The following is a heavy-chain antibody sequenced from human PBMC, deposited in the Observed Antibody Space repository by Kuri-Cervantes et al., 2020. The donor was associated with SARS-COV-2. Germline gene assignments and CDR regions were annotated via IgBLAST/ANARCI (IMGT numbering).Heavy chain of an antibody. V-gene: IGHV1-8*01. Sequence: ASVKVSCKASGYTFISYYIHWVPQAPGQGLEWMGWMNPNSGNTGYAQKFQGRVTMTRNTSISTAYMELSSLRSEDTAVYYCASAPRQYCSSTSCYTGYYYYGMDVWGQGTTVTVSS. D-gene: IGHD2-2*02. CDR2: MNPNSGNT. CDR1: GYTFISYY. CDR3: ASAPRQYCSSTSCYTGYYYYGMDV. J-gene: IGHJ6*02.